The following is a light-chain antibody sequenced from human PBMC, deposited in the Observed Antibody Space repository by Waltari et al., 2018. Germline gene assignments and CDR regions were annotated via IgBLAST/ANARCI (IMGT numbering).Light chain of an antibody. CDR1: SGHSSYA. Sequence: QLVLTQSPSASASLGASVKLTCTLSSGHSSYAIAWHQQQPEKGPRFLMKLNSDGSHSNGDGIPDLFSGSSSGTERYLTISSLQSEDEADYYCQTWDTDIRVFGGGTELTVL. V-gene: IGLV4-69*01. J-gene: IGLJ3*02. CDR2: LNSDGSH. CDR3: QTWDTDIRV.